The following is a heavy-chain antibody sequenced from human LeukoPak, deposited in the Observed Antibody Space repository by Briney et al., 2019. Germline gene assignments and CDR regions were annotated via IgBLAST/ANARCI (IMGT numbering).Heavy chain of an antibody. CDR3: ARTIEVATPFVYYYYYMDV. V-gene: IGHV1-8*02. CDR2: MNPNSGNT. D-gene: IGHD5-12*01. CDR1: GYTFTSYG. Sequence: ASVKVSCKASGYTFTSYGISWVRQAPGQGLEWMGWMNPNSGNTGYAQKFQGRVTMTRNTSISTAYMELSSLRSEDTAVYYCARTIEVATPFVYYYYYMDVRGKGTTVTISS. J-gene: IGHJ6*03.